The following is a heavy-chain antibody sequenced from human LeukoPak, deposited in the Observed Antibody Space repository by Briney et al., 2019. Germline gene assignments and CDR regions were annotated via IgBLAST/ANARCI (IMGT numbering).Heavy chain of an antibody. Sequence: ASETLSLTCTVSGDSVTSGTFYWAWLRQPPGKGLEWIATVYYTGSTYYNPSLKSRVTISIDTSKNQFSPKLRSVVAPDTALYYCARHSGSGSLSRPFDPWGQGTLVTVSS. CDR3: ARHSGSGSLSRPFDP. V-gene: IGHV4-39*01. D-gene: IGHD3-10*01. CDR2: VYYTGST. J-gene: IGHJ5*02. CDR1: GDSVTSGTFY.